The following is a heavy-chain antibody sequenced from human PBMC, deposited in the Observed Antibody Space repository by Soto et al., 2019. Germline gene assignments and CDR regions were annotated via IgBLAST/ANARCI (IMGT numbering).Heavy chain of an antibody. CDR3: ARYFRGSGRYFFDY. CDR1: GFTISISF. J-gene: IGHJ4*02. Sequence: GGYLRLSCVASGFTISISFMGWVRQAPGKGREWVANIIQDGGETYYVDSVEGPFTISRDTAKDSLYRQLNSLRGEDTAVYYCARYFRGSGRYFFDYWGQGTLVTVSS. CDR2: IIQDGGET. V-gene: IGHV3-7*03. D-gene: IGHD6-19*01.